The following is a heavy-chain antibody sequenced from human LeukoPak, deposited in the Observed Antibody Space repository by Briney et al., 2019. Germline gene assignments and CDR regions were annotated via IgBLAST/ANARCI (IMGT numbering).Heavy chain of an antibody. CDR3: AREDRYCSGGSCYS. CDR1: GGSISSGSYY. CDR2: IYTSGST. D-gene: IGHD2-15*01. V-gene: IGHV4-61*02. Sequence: SQTLPLTCTVSGGSISSGSYYWSWIRQPAGKGLEWIGRIYTSGSTNYNPSLKSRVTISIDTSKNQFSLELRSVTAADTAVYYCAREDRYCSGGSCYSWGRGTLVTVSS. J-gene: IGHJ4*02.